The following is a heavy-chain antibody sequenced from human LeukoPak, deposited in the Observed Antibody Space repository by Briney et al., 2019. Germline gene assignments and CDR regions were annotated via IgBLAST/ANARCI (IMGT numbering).Heavy chain of an antibody. Sequence: SETLSLTCTVSGGSISSYYWSWIRQPPGKGLEWIGYIYYSGSTNYNPSLKSRVTISVDTSKNQFSLKLSSVTAADTAVYYCARHEGYGDYAFFSYFDYWGQGTLVTVSS. V-gene: IGHV4-59*08. J-gene: IGHJ4*02. CDR3: ARHEGYGDYAFFSYFDY. CDR2: IYYSGST. D-gene: IGHD4-17*01. CDR1: GGSISSYY.